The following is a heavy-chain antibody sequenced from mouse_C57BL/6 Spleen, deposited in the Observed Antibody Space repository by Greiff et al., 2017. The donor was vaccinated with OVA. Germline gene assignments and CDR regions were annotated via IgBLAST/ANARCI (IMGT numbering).Heavy chain of an antibody. CDR1: GFSLTSYA. J-gene: IGHJ4*01. V-gene: IGHV2-9-1*01. CDR2: IWTGGGT. Sequence: VQLQESGPGLVAPSQSLSITCTVSGFSLTSYAISWVRQPPGKGLEWLGVIWTGGGTNYNSALKSRLSISKDNSKSQVFLKMNSLQTDDTARYYCARNFDSNYDWAMDYWGQGTSVTVSS. CDR3: ARNFDSNYDWAMDY. D-gene: IGHD2-5*01.